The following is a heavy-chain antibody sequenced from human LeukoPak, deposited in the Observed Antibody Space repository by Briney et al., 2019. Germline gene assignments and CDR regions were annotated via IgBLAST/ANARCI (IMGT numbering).Heavy chain of an antibody. CDR3: ARDPTYYDSSGYYSDY. Sequence: SETLSLTCTVSGGSISSGSYYWSWIRQPAGKGLEWIGRIYTSGSTNYNPSLKSRVTISVDTSKNQFSLKLSSVTAADTAVYYCARDPTYYDSSGYYSDYWGQGTLVTVSS. V-gene: IGHV4-61*02. CDR1: GGSISSGSYY. J-gene: IGHJ4*02. CDR2: IYTSGST. D-gene: IGHD3-22*01.